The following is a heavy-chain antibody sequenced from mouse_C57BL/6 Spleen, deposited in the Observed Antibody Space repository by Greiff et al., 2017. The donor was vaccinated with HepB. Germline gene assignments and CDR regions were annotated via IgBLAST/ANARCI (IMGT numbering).Heavy chain of an antibody. Sequence: EVQLQQPGAELVKPGASVKISCKASGYSFTDYNMNWVKQSNGKSLEWIGVINPNYGTTSYNQKFKGKATLTVDQSSSTAYMQLNSLTSEDSAVYYCARYYYGSRDYAMDYWGQGTSVTVSS. CDR1: GYSFTDYN. V-gene: IGHV1-39*01. CDR3: ARYYYGSRDYAMDY. D-gene: IGHD1-1*01. J-gene: IGHJ4*01. CDR2: INPNYGTT.